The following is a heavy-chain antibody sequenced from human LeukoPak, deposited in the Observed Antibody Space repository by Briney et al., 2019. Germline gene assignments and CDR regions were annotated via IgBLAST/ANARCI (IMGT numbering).Heavy chain of an antibody. CDR1: GFTLSDYY. Sequence: GGSLRLSCAASGFTLSDYYMSWIRQAPGKGLEWVSYISSSGSTIYYADSVKGRFTISRDNAKNSLYLQMNSLRAEDTAVYYCARSIGFLEWLRIYFDYWGQGTLVTVSS. J-gene: IGHJ4*02. D-gene: IGHD3-3*01. CDR2: ISSSGSTI. CDR3: ARSIGFLEWLRIYFDY. V-gene: IGHV3-11*04.